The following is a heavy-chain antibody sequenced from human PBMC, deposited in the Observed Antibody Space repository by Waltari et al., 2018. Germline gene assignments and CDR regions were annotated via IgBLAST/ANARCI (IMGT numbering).Heavy chain of an antibody. J-gene: IGHJ4*02. Sequence: EVQLLESGGGLVQPGGSLSLSCEAAGFSFSNYAVIWARQAPGKGLEYVSAISVSGGNTYYADSVKGRFTVSRDNSKNTLFLQLNRLRAEDTATYYCASQVDFALVPVERHFDSWGQGTLVTVSP. CDR1: GFSFSNYA. V-gene: IGHV3-23*01. D-gene: IGHD2-8*02. CDR2: ISVSGGNT. CDR3: ASQVDFALVPVERHFDS.